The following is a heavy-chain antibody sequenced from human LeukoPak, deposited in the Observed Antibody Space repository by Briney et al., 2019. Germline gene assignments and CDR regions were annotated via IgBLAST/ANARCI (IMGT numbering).Heavy chain of an antibody. D-gene: IGHD1-26*01. Sequence: GRSLRLSCAASGFTFSSYGMHWVRQAPGTGLEWVAVISSDGSNKYYADSVKGRFTVSRDNSENTLYLQMDSLRTEDTAVYYCAKEGSGSSYDYWGQGTLVTVSS. V-gene: IGHV3-30*18. CDR3: AKEGSGSSYDY. J-gene: IGHJ4*02. CDR2: ISSDGSNK. CDR1: GFTFSSYG.